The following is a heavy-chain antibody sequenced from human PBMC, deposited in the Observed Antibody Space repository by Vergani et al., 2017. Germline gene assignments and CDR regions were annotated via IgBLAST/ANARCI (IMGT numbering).Heavy chain of an antibody. D-gene: IGHD4-17*01. Sequence: QVQLQESGPGLVKSSETLSLTCSVSFDSIRNLYCNWIRQPPGKGLEWIGSIHYSENTNYNPSLKPRVTISVDTSKNQFSLTLTSVTAADTAVYYGARDDGEYDKDALDVWGQGTKVTVTS. CDR1: FDSIRNLY. J-gene: IGHJ3*01. CDR3: ARDDGEYDKDALDV. CDR2: IHYSENT. V-gene: IGHV4-59*11.